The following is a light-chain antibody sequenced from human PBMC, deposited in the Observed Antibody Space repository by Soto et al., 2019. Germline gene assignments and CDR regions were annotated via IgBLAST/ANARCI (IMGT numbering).Light chain of an antibody. Sequence: DIVMTQSPDSLAVSLGERATINCKSSQSVLYSSNNKNYLAWYQQKPGQPPKLLIYWASTRESGVPERFSGSRSRKHFTLTISSLQAEDVAVYYCQQYYSTPPWTFGQGTKVEIK. CDR1: QSVLYSSNNKNY. CDR3: QQYYSTPPWT. J-gene: IGKJ1*01. V-gene: IGKV4-1*01. CDR2: WAS.